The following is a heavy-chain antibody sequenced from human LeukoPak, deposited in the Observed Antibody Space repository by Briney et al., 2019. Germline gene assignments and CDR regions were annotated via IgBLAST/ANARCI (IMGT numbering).Heavy chain of an antibody. J-gene: IGHJ4*02. CDR3: AKIGTGDPFDY. V-gene: IGHV3-30*18. CDR1: GFTFSSYG. D-gene: IGHD7-27*01. Sequence: GGSLRLSCAASGFTFSSYGVHWVRQAPGKGLEWVAVISYDGSNKYYADSEKSRFTSSRDNSKNTLYLQMNSLRAEDTAGYYCAKIGTGDPFDYWGQGTLVTVSS. CDR2: ISYDGSNK.